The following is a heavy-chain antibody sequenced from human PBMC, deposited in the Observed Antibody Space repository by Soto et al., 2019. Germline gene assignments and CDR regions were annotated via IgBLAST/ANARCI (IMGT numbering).Heavy chain of an antibody. Sequence: SETLSLTCTVSGGSISSYYWSWIRQPPGKGLEWIGYISYSGIAYYNPSLESRFTISVDTSKNQFSLSLTSVTAADTAVFYCARDGGLSSGWELYYYYGMDVWGQGTTVTVSS. D-gene: IGHD6-19*01. CDR3: ARDGGLSSGWELYYYYGMDV. V-gene: IGHV4-59*12. J-gene: IGHJ6*02. CDR2: ISYSGIA. CDR1: GGSISSYY.